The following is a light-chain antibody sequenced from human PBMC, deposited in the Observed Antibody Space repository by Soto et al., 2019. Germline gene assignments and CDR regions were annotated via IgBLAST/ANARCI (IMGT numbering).Light chain of an antibody. J-gene: IGKJ4*01. CDR3: LQDYVWPFS. V-gene: IGKV1-6*01. Sequence: AIQMTQSPSSLSASVGDRVTITCRASQDIRNDLGWYQQKPGKAPKLLIYAASTLQNDVRSRFNGSGSGTDFTITISSLQPEDFATYFCLQDYVWPFSFGGGTRVEIK. CDR2: AAS. CDR1: QDIRND.